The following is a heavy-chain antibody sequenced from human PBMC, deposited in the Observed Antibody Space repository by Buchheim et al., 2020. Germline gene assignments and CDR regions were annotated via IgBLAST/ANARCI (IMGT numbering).Heavy chain of an antibody. J-gene: IGHJ4*02. CDR3: ARTDCGTTHCKHLQY. CDR2: ISDDGTNN. D-gene: IGHD2-21*01. Sequence: QVQLVESGGGVVQPGRSLRLSCAASGFTFSTYAMHWVRQAPGKGLEWLAVISDDGTNNYYTDAVKGRFTISRDNSKNTVYLQVDSLTNEDTAAYYCARTDCGTTHCKHLQYWGLGTL. CDR1: GFTFSTYA. V-gene: IGHV3-30*03.